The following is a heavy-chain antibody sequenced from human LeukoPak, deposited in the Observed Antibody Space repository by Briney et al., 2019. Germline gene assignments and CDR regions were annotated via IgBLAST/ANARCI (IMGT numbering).Heavy chain of an antibody. J-gene: IGHJ4*02. D-gene: IGHD2-21*01. Sequence: SETLSLTCAVYGGSFSGYYWTWIRQSSGKGLEWIGQIILTHSGRTKYNPSLEGRVTISLDTSKKQFSLNLTSLTAADTAVYYCARRIGGDFAYWGQGSLVTVSS. CDR1: GGSFSGYY. V-gene: IGHV4-34*12. CDR2: IILTHSGRT. CDR3: ARRIGGDFAY.